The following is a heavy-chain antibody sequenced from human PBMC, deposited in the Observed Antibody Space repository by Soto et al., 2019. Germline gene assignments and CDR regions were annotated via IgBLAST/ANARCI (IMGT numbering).Heavy chain of an antibody. Sequence: EVQLLESGGGLVQPGGSLRLSCAASGFTFSSYAMSCVRQAPGKGLEWVSAISGSVCRTYYADSVKGRFNIPRDNSKNSLYLQRNSLRAEDTAAYYCAKGWYSSSPEPVDYWGQGTLVTVSS. CDR2: ISGSVCRT. CDR1: GFTFSSYA. J-gene: IGHJ4*02. CDR3: AKGWYSSSPEPVDY. D-gene: IGHD6-13*01. V-gene: IGHV3-23*01.